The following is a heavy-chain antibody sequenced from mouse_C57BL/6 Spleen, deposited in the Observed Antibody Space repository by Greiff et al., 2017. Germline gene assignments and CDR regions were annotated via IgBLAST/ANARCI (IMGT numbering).Heavy chain of an antibody. J-gene: IGHJ4*01. CDR2: IDPSDSYT. CDR3: ARSGLRRGFYAMDD. V-gene: IGHV1-69*01. CDR1: GYTFTSYW. D-gene: IGHD2-4*01. Sequence: VQLQQPGAELVMPGASVKLSCKASGYTFTSYWMHWVKQRPGQGLEWIGEIDPSDSYTNYNQKFKGKSTLTVDKSSSTAYMQLSSLTSEDSAVYYCARSGLRRGFYAMDDWGQGTSVTVSS.